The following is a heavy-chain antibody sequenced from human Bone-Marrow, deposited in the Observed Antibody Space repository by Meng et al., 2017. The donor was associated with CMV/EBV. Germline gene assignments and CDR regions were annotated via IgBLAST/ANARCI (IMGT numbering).Heavy chain of an antibody. CDR3: TRGLGVPDY. CDR2: INTDGSST. D-gene: IGHD3-10*01. J-gene: IGHJ4*02. Sequence: GESLKISCAASGFTFSDYYMSWVRQAPGKGLVWVSRINTDGSSTSYADSVKGRFTISRDNAKNTLYLQMNSLRVEDTAVYYCTRGLGVPDYWGQGTLVTVSS. CDR1: GFTFSDYY. V-gene: IGHV3-74*01.